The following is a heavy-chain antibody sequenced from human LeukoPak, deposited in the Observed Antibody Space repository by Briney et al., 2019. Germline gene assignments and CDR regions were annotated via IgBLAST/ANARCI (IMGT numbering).Heavy chain of an antibody. J-gene: IGHJ4*02. CDR3: ARHRGYCTSSSCYPYYFDY. V-gene: IGHV3-66*04. CDR2: IYGGGST. Sequence: GGSLRLSCAASGFTVSGNYMSWVRQAPGKGLEWVSVIYGGGSTYYADSVKGRLTISRDNSKNTLYLQMNSLRAEDTAVYYCARHRGYCTSSSCYPYYFDYWGQGTLVTVSS. CDR1: GFTVSGNY. D-gene: IGHD2-2*01.